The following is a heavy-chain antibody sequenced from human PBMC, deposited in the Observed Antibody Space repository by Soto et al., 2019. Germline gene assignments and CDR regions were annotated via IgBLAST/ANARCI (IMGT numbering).Heavy chain of an antibody. CDR3: ARTTAVPNTLRSRYFFDF. D-gene: IGHD3-9*01. V-gene: IGHV4-30-4*02. CDR2: IHSSGSI. Sequence: NPSETLSLTCTVSGGSISSDDYYWSWIRQAPGRGLEWIGYIHSSGSIYYNPSLKSRVTISVDMSKNQFSLRLSSVTAADTALYYCARTTAVPNTLRSRYFFDFWGQGTLVTVSS. CDR1: GGSISSDDYY. J-gene: IGHJ4*02.